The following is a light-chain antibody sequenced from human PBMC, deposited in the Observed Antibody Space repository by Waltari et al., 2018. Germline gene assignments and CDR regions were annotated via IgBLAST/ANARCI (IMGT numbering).Light chain of an antibody. Sequence: QSALTQPASVSASPGQSITISCPGSSSDVGGYNYVPWYQQHTGKAPKPMIYDVSNRPSGVSNRVSGSKSGNTASLTISGLQAEDEADYYCSSYISSSTLELFGGGTSLTVL. CDR2: DVS. V-gene: IGLV2-14*03. CDR1: SSDVGGYNY. CDR3: SSYISSSTLEL. J-gene: IGLJ2*01.